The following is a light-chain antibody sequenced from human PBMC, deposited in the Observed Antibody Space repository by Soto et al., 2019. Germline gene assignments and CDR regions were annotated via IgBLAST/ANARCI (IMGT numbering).Light chain of an antibody. V-gene: IGKV1-5*03. Sequence: DIQMTQSPSALSASVGDRVVITCRASQNINRGLAWYQQKPGEAPKLLIFKASTAHGGVLSRFSGSGAGTDFSLTISSLQPDDFATYYCQQYDSFLRTFGQGTKVDIK. CDR3: QQYDSFLRT. J-gene: IGKJ1*01. CDR1: QNINRG. CDR2: KAS.